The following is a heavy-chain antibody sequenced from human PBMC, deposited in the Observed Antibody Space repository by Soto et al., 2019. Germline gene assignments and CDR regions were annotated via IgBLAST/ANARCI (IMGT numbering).Heavy chain of an antibody. D-gene: IGHD3-10*01. Sequence: QVQLVQSRAEVKKPGASVQVSCQASGYTFNNYGISWVRQAPGQGLEWMGRIGAYNGNIKYAQKLQGRVTVTTDTSTSTAYMELRRLTSDDTAVSYCARDLDGSGSYYTDYWGQGTLVTVSS. V-gene: IGHV1-18*01. CDR1: GYTFNNYG. CDR2: IGAYNGNI. CDR3: ARDLDGSGSYYTDY. J-gene: IGHJ4*02.